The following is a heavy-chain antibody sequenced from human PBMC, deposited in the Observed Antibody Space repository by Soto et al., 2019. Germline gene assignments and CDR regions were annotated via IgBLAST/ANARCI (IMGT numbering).Heavy chain of an antibody. D-gene: IGHD1-1*01. CDR2: IKSDGSST. CDR1: GFTFSSYW. J-gene: IGHJ3*02. V-gene: IGHV3-74*01. Sequence: GGSLRLSCAASGFTFSSYWMHWVRQAPGKGLVWVSRIKSDGSSTNYADSVKGRFTISRDNAKNTLYLQMNSLRAEDTAVYYCKTGTPSGFDIWGKGKMVTLSS. CDR3: KTGTPSGFDI.